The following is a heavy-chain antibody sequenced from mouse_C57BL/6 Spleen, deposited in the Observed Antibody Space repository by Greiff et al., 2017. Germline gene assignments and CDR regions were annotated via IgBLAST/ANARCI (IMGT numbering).Heavy chain of an antibody. Sequence: QVQLQQSGAELVRPGTSVKVSCQASGYAFTNYLIEWVKQRPGQGLEWIGVINPGSGGTNYNEKFKGKATLTADNSSSTAYMQLSSLTSEDSAVYFCARSERGSFDYWGQGTTLTVSS. CDR3: ARSERGSFDY. J-gene: IGHJ2*01. CDR1: GYAFTNYL. CDR2: INPGSGGT. V-gene: IGHV1-54*01.